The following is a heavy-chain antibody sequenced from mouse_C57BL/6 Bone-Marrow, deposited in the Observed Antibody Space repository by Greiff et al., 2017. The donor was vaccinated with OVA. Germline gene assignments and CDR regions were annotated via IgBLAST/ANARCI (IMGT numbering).Heavy chain of an antibody. V-gene: IGHV2-5*01. J-gene: IGHJ1*03. CDR3: AKKGYGSSHWYFDV. CDR1: GFSLTSYG. CDR2: IWRGGST. Sequence: QVQLQQSGPGLVQPSQSLSITCTASGFSLTSYGVHWVRQSPGKGLEWLGVIWRGGSTDYNAAFMSRLSITKDNSKSQVFFKMNSLQADDTAIYYCAKKGYGSSHWYFDVWGTGTTVTVSS. D-gene: IGHD1-1*01.